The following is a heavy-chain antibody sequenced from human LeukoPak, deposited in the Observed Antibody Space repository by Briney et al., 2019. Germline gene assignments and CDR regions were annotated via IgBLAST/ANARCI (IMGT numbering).Heavy chain of an antibody. D-gene: IGHD3-10*01. Sequence: GGSLRLSCAASGFTFSSYWMSWVRQAPGKGLEWVANIRQDGSEKYYVDSVKGRFTISRDNAKNSLYLQMNSLRAEDTAVYYCARDQGSGINYYYYYMDVWGKGTTVTVSS. J-gene: IGHJ6*03. CDR1: GFTFSSYW. V-gene: IGHV3-7*01. CDR2: IRQDGSEK. CDR3: ARDQGSGINYYYYYMDV.